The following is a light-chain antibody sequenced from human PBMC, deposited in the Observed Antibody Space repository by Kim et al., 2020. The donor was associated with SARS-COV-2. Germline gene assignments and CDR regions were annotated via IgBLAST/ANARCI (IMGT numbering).Light chain of an antibody. Sequence: LSPGGSAAPSCRASQSVTRHYLAWYQQKPGQAPRVLICAASSRDTGIPDRFSGRGSGTDFTLSISRLQPEDVAVYYCQQYGDFPYTFGQGTKLEI. CDR2: AAS. CDR3: QQYGDFPYT. CDR1: QSVTRHY. J-gene: IGKJ2*01. V-gene: IGKV3-20*01.